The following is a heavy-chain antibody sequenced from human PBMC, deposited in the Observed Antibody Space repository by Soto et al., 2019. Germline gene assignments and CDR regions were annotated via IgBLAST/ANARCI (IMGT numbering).Heavy chain of an antibody. D-gene: IGHD6-19*01. V-gene: IGHV3-66*01. CDR1: GFTVSSNY. CDR3: ARGSIAVAGNRQYYLDY. CDR2: IYSGGST. J-gene: IGHJ4*02. Sequence: GGSLRLSCAGSGFTVSSNYMSWVRQAPGKGLEWVSVIYSGGSTYYADSVKGRFTISRDNSKNTLYLQMNSLRAEDTAVYYCARGSIAVAGNRQYYLDYCGTGTLVTGS.